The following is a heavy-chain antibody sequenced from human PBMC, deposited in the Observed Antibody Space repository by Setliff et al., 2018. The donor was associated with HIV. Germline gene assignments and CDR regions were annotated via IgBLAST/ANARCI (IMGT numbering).Heavy chain of an antibody. D-gene: IGHD5-18*01. J-gene: IGHJ5*02. CDR1: GFTFSRYW. CDR3: AKSPNRYSPLDWFDP. CDR2: IKEDGSVT. V-gene: IGHV3-7*03. Sequence: GGSLRLSCVASGFTFSRYWMSWVRQAPGKGLEFVANIKEDGSVTNYVDSVKGRFTISRDNAKNLVFLQMSSLRAEDTAAYYCAKSPNRYSPLDWFDPWGQGTLVTVSS.